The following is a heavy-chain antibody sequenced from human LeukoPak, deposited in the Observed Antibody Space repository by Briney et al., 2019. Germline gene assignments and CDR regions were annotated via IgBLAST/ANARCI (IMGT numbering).Heavy chain of an antibody. Sequence: PSETLSLTCSVSGDSISTSSYYWGWIRQPPGKGLEWIGTIYYSGSTYYNPSLTSRVTISVDTSKNQFSLKLSSVTAADTAVYYCARIGAITMIVKDWGQGTLVTVSS. CDR1: GDSISTSSYY. J-gene: IGHJ4*02. CDR2: IYYSGST. D-gene: IGHD3-22*01. CDR3: ARIGAITMIVKD. V-gene: IGHV4-39*07.